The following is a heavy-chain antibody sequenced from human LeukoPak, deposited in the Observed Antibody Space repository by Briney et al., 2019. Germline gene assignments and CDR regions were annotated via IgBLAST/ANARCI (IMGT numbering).Heavy chain of an antibody. Sequence: PGGSLRLSCAASGFTFSSYAMSWVRQAPGKGLEWVSAISGSGGSTYYADSVKGRFTISRDNSKNTLYLQMNSLRAEDTAVYYCAKDRYDFWSGYSHFDYWGQGTLVTVSS. CDR3: AKDRYDFWSGYSHFDY. J-gene: IGHJ4*02. D-gene: IGHD3-3*01. CDR1: GFTFSSYA. CDR2: ISGSGGST. V-gene: IGHV3-23*01.